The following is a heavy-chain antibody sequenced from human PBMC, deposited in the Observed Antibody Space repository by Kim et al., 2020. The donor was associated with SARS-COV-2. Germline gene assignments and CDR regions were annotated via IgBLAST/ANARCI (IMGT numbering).Heavy chain of an antibody. J-gene: IGHJ6*02. CDR1: GYTFTGYY. CDR2: INPNSGGT. D-gene: IGHD3-10*01. Sequence: ASVKVSCKASGYTFTGYYMHWVRQAPGQGLEWMGWINPNSGGTNYAQKFQGRVTMTRDTSISTAYMELSRLRSDDTAVYYCARDMVRGEYYYYYYGMDVWGQGTTVTVSS. V-gene: IGHV1-2*02. CDR3: ARDMVRGEYYYYYYGMDV.